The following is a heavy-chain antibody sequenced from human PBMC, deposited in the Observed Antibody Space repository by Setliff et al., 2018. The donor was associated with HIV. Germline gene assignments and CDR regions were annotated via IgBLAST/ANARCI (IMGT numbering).Heavy chain of an antibody. CDR3: ARDQGAGTYYYYYGMDV. CDR2: IKQDGSEK. J-gene: IGHJ6*02. CDR1: GFTFSSYW. V-gene: IGHV3-7*01. D-gene: IGHD6-13*01. Sequence: GGSLRLSCAASGFTFSSYWMSWVRQAPGKGLEWVANIKQDGSEKYYVDSVKGRFTISRDNAKNSLYLQMNSLRAEDTAVYYCARDQGAGTYYYYYGMDVWGQGTTVTVSS.